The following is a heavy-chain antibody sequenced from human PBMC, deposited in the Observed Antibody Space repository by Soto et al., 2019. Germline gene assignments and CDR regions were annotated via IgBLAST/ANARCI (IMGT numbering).Heavy chain of an antibody. CDR3: ARAPPYSSSWNGAFDS. J-gene: IGHJ3*02. V-gene: IGHV3-66*01. CDR2: IYGSDTT. Sequence: ESGGGLVQPGESLRLSCVASGITVRNNYMSWVRQAPGKGLEWVSIIYGSDTTNYADSVKGRFTISRDNSKNTLDLQMNTLRAEDTAVYYCARAPPYSSSWNGAFDSWGQGTVVTVSS. CDR1: GITVRNNY. D-gene: IGHD6-13*01.